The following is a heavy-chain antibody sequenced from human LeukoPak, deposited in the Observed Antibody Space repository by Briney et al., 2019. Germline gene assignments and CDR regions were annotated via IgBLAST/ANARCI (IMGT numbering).Heavy chain of an antibody. CDR3: ARRSAAKDAFDF. Sequence: GGSLRLSRAASGFTFSNYWMHWVRQAPGKWLVWVSRISYDGSSTNYADSVKGRFTISRDNAKNTLYLQMNSLRAEDTAVYYCARRSAAKDAFDFWGQGTMVTVSS. V-gene: IGHV3-74*01. D-gene: IGHD6-25*01. CDR1: GFTFSNYW. CDR2: ISYDGSST. J-gene: IGHJ3*01.